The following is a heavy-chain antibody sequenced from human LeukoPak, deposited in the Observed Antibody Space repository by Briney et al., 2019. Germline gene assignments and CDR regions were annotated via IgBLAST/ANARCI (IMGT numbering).Heavy chain of an antibody. J-gene: IGHJ3*02. V-gene: IGHV4-59*01. CDR3: ARVDYYGSGSYKDI. CDR1: GGSISSYY. Sequence: PSETLSLTCTVSGGSISSYYWSWIRQPPGKGLEGIGYIYYSGSTNYNPSLKSRVTISVDTSKNQFSLKLSSVTAADTAVYYCARVDYYGSGSYKDIWGQGTMVTVSS. D-gene: IGHD3-10*01. CDR2: IYYSGST.